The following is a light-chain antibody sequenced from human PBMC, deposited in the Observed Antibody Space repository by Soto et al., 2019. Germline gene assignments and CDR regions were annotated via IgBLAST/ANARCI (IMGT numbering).Light chain of an antibody. Sequence: QSVLTQPASVSGSPGQSITISCTGTSSDVGSYNLVSWYQQHPGKAPKLMIYEGSKRPSGVSNRFSGSKSGNTASLTISGLQAEDEADYFCSSFAGSIFYVFGTGTKVTVL. CDR1: SSDVGSYNL. J-gene: IGLJ1*01. CDR2: EGS. CDR3: SSFAGSIFYV. V-gene: IGLV2-14*02.